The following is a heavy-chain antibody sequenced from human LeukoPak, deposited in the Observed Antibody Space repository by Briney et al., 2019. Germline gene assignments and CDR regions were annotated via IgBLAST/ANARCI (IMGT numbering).Heavy chain of an antibody. CDR2: IYYGGST. Sequence: SETLSLTCTVSGGSISSYYWSWIRQPPGKGLEWIGYIYYGGSTNYNPSLKSRVTISVDTSKNQFSLKLSSVTAADTAVYYCAAGGGYSYGSVDYWGQGTLVTVSS. V-gene: IGHV4-59*01. D-gene: IGHD5-18*01. CDR3: AAGGGYSYGSVDY. CDR1: GGSISSYY. J-gene: IGHJ4*02.